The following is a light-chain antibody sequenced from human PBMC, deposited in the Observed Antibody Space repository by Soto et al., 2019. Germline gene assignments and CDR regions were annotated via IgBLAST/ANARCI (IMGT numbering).Light chain of an antibody. Sequence: DIQMTQSPSSLSASVGDRVTITCRASQSISSYLNWYQQKPGKAPKLLIYAASSLQSGVPSRFSGSGSGTVFTPPTSTLKPKDFETSYFKKSYSTPPYIFGQGTKLEIK. J-gene: IGKJ2*01. CDR3: KKSYSTPPYI. CDR1: QSISSY. CDR2: AAS. V-gene: IGKV1-39*01.